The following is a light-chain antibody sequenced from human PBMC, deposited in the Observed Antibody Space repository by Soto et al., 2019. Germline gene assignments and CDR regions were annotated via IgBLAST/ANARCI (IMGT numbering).Light chain of an antibody. CDR3: QQYGSSPYT. V-gene: IGKV3-20*01. CDR2: GAS. J-gene: IGKJ2*01. Sequence: EIVLTQSPGTLSLSPGERVTLSCRASQSVSSSYLAWYQQKPGQAPRLLIYGASSRATGIPDRFSGSGSGTDXTLXXSXLEPEDFAXXXXQQYGSSPYTFGQGTKLEIK. CDR1: QSVSSSY.